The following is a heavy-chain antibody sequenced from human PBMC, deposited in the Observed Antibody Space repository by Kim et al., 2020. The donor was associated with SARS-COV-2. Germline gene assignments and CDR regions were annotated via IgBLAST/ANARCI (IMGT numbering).Heavy chain of an antibody. D-gene: IGHD6-19*01. CDR3: ATSSGWDGLPDY. J-gene: IGHJ4*02. Sequence: GGSLRLSCAASGFTFSSYSMNWVRQAPGKGLEWVSSISSSSSYIYYADSVKGRFTISRDNAKNSLYLQMNSLRAEDTAVYYCATSSGWDGLPDYWGQGTLVTVSS. CDR1: GFTFSSYS. V-gene: IGHV3-21*01. CDR2: ISSSSSYI.